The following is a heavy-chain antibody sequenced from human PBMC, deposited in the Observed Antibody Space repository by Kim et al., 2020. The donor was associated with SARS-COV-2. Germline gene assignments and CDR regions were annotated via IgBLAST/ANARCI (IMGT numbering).Heavy chain of an antibody. D-gene: IGHD6-13*01. CDR2: IYTSGST. J-gene: IGHJ4*02. CDR3: ARSQAAAGTSYFDY. CDR1: GGSIISGTYY. V-gene: IGHV4-61*02. Sequence: SETLSLTCTVSGGSIISGTYYWSWIRQPAGKGLEWIGRIYTSGSTNYNPSLKSRVTISLDTSKNQFSLKLSSVTAADTAVYYCARSQAAAGTSYFDYWGQGTLVTVSS.